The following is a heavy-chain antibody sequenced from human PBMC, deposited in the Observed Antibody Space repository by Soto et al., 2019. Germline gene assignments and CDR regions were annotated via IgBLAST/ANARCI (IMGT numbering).Heavy chain of an antibody. D-gene: IGHD3-9*01. V-gene: IGHV4-34*01. CDR1: GGSFSGYY. Sequence: SSETLSLTCAVYGGSFSGYYWSWIRQPPGKGLEWIGEINHSGSTNYNPSLKSRVTISVDTSKNQFSLKLSSVTAADTAVYYCARGRLRYFDWSDYYYYYGMDVWGQGTTVTVSS. CDR2: INHSGST. CDR3: ARGRLRYFDWSDYYYYYGMDV. J-gene: IGHJ6*02.